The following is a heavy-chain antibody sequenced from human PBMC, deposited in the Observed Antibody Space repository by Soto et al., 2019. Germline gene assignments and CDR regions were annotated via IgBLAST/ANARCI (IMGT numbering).Heavy chain of an antibody. CDR1: GFAFRHNY. CDR2: IRSKANSYAT. J-gene: IGHJ4*02. D-gene: IGHD3-22*01. V-gene: IGHV3-73*01. CDR3: TRHYYDSSGPIDY. Sequence: PGGSLRLSCTVSGFAFRHNYLTWIRQAPGKGLEWVGRIRSKANSYATAYAASVKGRFTISRDDSKNTAYLQMNSLKTEDTAVYYCTRHYYDSSGPIDYWGQGTLVTVSS.